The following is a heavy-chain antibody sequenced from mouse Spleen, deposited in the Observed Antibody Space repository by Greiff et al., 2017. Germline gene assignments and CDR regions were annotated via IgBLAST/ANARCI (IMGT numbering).Heavy chain of an antibody. J-gene: IGHJ2*01. CDR2: IDPSDSYT. Sequence: QVQLQQPGAELVKPGASVKLSCKASGYTFTSYWMQWVKQRPGQGLEWIGEIDPSDSYTNYNQKFKGKATLTVDTSSSTAYMQLSSLTSVDSAVYYCARVCVIFYWGQGTTLTVSS. CDR3: ARVCVIFY. CDR1: GYTFTSYW. V-gene: IGHV1-50*01. D-gene: IGHD1-3*01.